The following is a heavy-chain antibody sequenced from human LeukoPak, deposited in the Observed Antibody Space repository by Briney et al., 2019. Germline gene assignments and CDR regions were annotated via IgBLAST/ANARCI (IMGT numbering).Heavy chain of an antibody. CDR2: ISAYNGNT. Sequence: ASVKVSCKASGYTFTSYGISWVRQAPGQGLEWMGWISAYNGNTNYAQKLQGRVTMTTDTSTSTAYMELRSLRSDDTAVYYRARDLLAAAARGLFDYWGQGTLVTVSS. V-gene: IGHV1-18*01. CDR3: ARDLLAAAARGLFDY. CDR1: GYTFTSYG. D-gene: IGHD6-13*01. J-gene: IGHJ4*02.